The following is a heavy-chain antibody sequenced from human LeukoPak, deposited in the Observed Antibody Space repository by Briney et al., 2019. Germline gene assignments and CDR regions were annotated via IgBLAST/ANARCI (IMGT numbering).Heavy chain of an antibody. D-gene: IGHD3-10*01. CDR1: GGSISSYY. CDR3: ARDYYGSGSYFDY. Sequence: SETLSLTCTVSGGSISSYYWSWIRQPPGKGLEWIGYIYYSGSTNYNPSLKSRVTISVDTSKNQFSLKLSSVTAADTAVYYCARDYYGSGSYFDYWGQGTLVTVSS. J-gene: IGHJ4*02. CDR2: IYYSGST. V-gene: IGHV4-59*01.